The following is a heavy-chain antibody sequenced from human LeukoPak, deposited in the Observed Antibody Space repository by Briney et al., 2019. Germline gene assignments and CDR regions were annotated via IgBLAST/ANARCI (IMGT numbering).Heavy chain of an antibody. CDR2: FYYSGST. J-gene: IGHJ4*02. Sequence: SETLSLTCTVSGGSISSYYWSWIRPPPGKGLEWIGYFYYSGSTNYNPSLKSRVTISVDTSKNQFSLKLSSVTAADTAVYYCAREAHSGSYFDYWGQGTLVTVSS. D-gene: IGHD1-26*01. CDR1: GGSISSYY. CDR3: AREAHSGSYFDY. V-gene: IGHV4-59*01.